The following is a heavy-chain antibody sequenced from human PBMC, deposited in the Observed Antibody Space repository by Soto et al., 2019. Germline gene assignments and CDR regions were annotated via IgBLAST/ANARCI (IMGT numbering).Heavy chain of an antibody. CDR1: GYTFTSYA. CDR3: ARSGLGYGSGSYYNGGSTFYGMDV. D-gene: IGHD3-10*01. CDR2: INAGNGNT. Sequence: ASVKVSCKASGYTFTSYAMHWVRQAPGQRLEWMGWINAGNGNTKYSQKFQGRVTITRDTSASTAYMELSSLRSGDTAVYYCARSGLGYGSGSYYNGGSTFYGMDVWGQGTTVTVSS. J-gene: IGHJ6*02. V-gene: IGHV1-3*01.